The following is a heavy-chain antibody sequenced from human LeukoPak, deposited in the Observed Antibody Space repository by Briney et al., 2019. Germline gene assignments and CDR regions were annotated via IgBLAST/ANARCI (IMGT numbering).Heavy chain of an antibody. Sequence: PGGSLRLSCAASGFTFSSYAMHWVRQAPGKGLEWVAVISYDGSNKYYADSVKGRFTISRDNSKNTLYLQMNSLRAEDTAVYYCARDGPLYYYYGMDVWGQGTTVTASS. CDR1: GFTFSSYA. CDR3: ARDGPLYYYYGMDV. CDR2: ISYDGSNK. J-gene: IGHJ6*02. V-gene: IGHV3-30*04.